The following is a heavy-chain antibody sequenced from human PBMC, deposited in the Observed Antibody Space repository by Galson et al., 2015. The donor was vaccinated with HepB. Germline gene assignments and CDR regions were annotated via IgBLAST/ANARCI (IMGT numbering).Heavy chain of an antibody. J-gene: IGHJ5*02. CDR1: GYTLTDLS. CDR2: FDPEDGET. D-gene: IGHD6-19*01. V-gene: IGHV1-24*01. Sequence: SVKVSCKVSGYTLTDLSMHWVRQAPGKGLEWMGGFDPEDGETIYAQKFQGRVTMTEDTSTDTAYMELSSLRSEDTAVYYCATVFSGWENWFDPWGQGTLVTVSS. CDR3: ATVFSGWENWFDP.